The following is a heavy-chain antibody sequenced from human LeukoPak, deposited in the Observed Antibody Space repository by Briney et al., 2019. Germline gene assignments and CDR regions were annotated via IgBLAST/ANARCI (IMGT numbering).Heavy chain of an antibody. D-gene: IGHD2-15*01. CDR3: ARVGRWPRHFDY. V-gene: IGHV4-34*01. CDR2: INHSGST. Sequence: SETLSLTCAVYGGSFSGYYWSWIRQPPGKGLEWIGEINHSGSTNYNPSLKSRVTISVDTSKNQFSLKLSSVTAADTAVYYCARVGRWPRHFDYWGQGTLVTVSS. J-gene: IGHJ4*02. CDR1: GGSFSGYY.